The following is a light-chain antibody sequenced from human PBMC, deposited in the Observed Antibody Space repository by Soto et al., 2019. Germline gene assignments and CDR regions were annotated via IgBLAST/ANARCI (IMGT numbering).Light chain of an antibody. Sequence: QTVVTQEPSFSVSPGGTVTLTCGLHSGSVSTTYYPSWYQQTPGQAPRTLIYTTNTPSSGVPDRFSGSTLGNKAALTITGAQADDASVYYCVLYLGSGISVFGGGTKLTVL. CDR2: TTN. V-gene: IGLV8-61*01. J-gene: IGLJ3*02. CDR1: SGSVSTTYY. CDR3: VLYLGSGISV.